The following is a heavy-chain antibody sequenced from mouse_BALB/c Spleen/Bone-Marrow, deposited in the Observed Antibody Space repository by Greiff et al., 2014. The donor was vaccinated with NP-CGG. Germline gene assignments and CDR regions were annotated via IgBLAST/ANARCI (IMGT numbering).Heavy chain of an antibody. J-gene: IGHJ2*01. CDR3: ARGGRLTGYYFDY. Sequence: VKLQQSGAELVRPGSSVKISCKASGYAFSSYWMNWVKQRPGQGLEWIGQIYTGDGDTNYNGNFKDKATLTTDKSSTTAYMQLSSLTSEDSAVYFCARGGRLTGYYFDYWGQGTTLTVSS. CDR2: IYTGDGDT. D-gene: IGHD4-1*01. CDR1: GYAFSSYW. V-gene: IGHV1-80*01.